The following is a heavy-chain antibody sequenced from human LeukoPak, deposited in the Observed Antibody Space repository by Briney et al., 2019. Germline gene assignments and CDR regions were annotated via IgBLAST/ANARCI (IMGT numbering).Heavy chain of an antibody. Sequence: GGSLRLSCPASGFTFSNYAMNWVRQAPGRGLEWVSTISDSGGSTYYADSVKGRFTISRDNSKNTLYPQINSQRAEDTAVYYCASLKPAYYDILTGSESGYWGQGTLVTVSS. V-gene: IGHV3-23*01. CDR1: GFTFSNYA. D-gene: IGHD3-9*01. CDR3: ASLKPAYYDILTGSESGY. CDR2: ISDSGGST. J-gene: IGHJ4*02.